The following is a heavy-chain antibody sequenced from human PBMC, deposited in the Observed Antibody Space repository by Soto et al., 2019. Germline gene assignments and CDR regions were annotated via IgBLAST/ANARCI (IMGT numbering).Heavy chain of an antibody. CDR3: AKDLSDYFWRGSGS. CDR2: ISSSGGTT. CDR1: GFTVSSYA. J-gene: IGHJ5*02. D-gene: IGHD3-3*01. Sequence: EVQLLESGLGLIQPGGSLRLSFAASGFTVSSYAMSWVRQAPGKGLEWVSTISSSGGTTTYADSVKGRFNISREKSKSTLYLQMNSLRAEDTAVYYCAKDLSDYFWRGSGSWGQGTLVTVSS. V-gene: IGHV3-23*01.